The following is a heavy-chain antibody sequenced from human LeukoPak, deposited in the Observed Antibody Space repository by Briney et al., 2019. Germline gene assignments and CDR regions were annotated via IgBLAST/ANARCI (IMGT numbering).Heavy chain of an antibody. D-gene: IGHD3-22*01. CDR2: MKQDGSEK. CDR1: GFTFSSYW. V-gene: IGHV3-7*01. CDR3: ARVEYYYDSSGYPD. Sequence: GGSLRLSCAASGFTFSSYWMSWVRQAPGKGLEWVANMKQDGSEKYYVDSVKGRSTISRDNAKNSLYLQMNSLRAEDTAVYYCARVEYYYDSSGYPDWGQGTLVTVSS. J-gene: IGHJ4*02.